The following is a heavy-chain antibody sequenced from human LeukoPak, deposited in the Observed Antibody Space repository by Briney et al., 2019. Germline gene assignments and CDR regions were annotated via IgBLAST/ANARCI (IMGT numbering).Heavy chain of an antibody. J-gene: IGHJ4*02. D-gene: IGHD3-10*01. CDR2: ISGSGGST. CDR3: AKEWKVRGVITAGFDY. CDR1: GFTFSSYA. Sequence: GGSLRLSCAASGFTFSSYAMSWVRQAPGKGLDWVSAISGSGGSTYYADSVKGRFTISRDNSKSTLYLQMNSLRAEDTAVYYCAKEWKVRGVITAGFDYWGQGTLVTVSS. V-gene: IGHV3-23*01.